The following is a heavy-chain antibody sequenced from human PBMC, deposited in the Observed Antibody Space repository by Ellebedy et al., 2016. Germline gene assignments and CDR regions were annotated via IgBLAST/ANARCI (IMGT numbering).Heavy chain of an antibody. Sequence: GESLKISCTASGFTFSTYWMHWVRQAPGKGLVWVSRMIGDGSIINYADSVKGRFTISRDNAKNTLYLQMNSLRAEDTAVYYCVRELANCAGDCLYLWGQGTLVTVSS. CDR3: VRELANCAGDCLYL. CDR2: MIGDGSII. D-gene: IGHD2-21*02. CDR1: GFTFSTYW. J-gene: IGHJ4*02. V-gene: IGHV3-74*01.